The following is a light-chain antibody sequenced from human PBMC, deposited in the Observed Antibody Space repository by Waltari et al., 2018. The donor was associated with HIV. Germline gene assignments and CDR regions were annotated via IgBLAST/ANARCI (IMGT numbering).Light chain of an antibody. CDR2: NVN. V-gene: IGLV2-14*03. CDR1: SSDVGGYNS. J-gene: IGLJ2*01. CDR3: SSYTNSRTVV. Sequence: QSALTQPASVSGSPGQSITISCTGTSSDVGGYNSVSWYQQHPGKAPKLMIYNVNNRPSGVSNRFSRSESGNTASLTISGLQAEDEADYYCSSYTNSRTVVFGGGTKLTVL.